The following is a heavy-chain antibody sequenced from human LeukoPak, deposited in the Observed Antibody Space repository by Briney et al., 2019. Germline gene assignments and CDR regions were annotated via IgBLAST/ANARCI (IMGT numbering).Heavy chain of an antibody. Sequence: GGSLRLSCATSGFTFSSYSIPWVRQAPGKGLEWVSVISNDGNTKYYADSVRGRFTISRDNAENTVYLQINSLRIEDTAVYYCARGRAVNGWTSAHFDYWGQGTLVTVSS. CDR1: GFTFSSYS. J-gene: IGHJ4*02. D-gene: IGHD6-19*01. V-gene: IGHV3-30*14. CDR3: ARGRAVNGWTSAHFDY. CDR2: ISNDGNTK.